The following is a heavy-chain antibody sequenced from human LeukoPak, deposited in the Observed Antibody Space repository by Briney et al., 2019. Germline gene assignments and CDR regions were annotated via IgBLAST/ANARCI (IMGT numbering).Heavy chain of an antibody. CDR2: IYYSGST. Sequence: PSETLSLTCTVSGGSIRSHYWSGLRQPPGQGLVWIGYIYYSGSTNYNPSLKSRVTISLDTSKNQFSLKLSSVTAADTAVYYCAREGTDQYYYYYMDVWGKGTTVTVSS. CDR3: AREGTDQYYYYYMDV. D-gene: IGHD3-10*01. J-gene: IGHJ6*03. CDR1: GGSIRSHY. V-gene: IGHV4-59*11.